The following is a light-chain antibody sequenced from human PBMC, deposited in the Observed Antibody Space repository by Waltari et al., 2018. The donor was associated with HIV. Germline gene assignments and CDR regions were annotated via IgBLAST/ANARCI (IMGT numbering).Light chain of an antibody. V-gene: IGKV1-5*03. Sequence: DIRLTQSPSTLSASAADRVAITCRAGQTVGAFLAWYQQKPGKPPKLLIYQASILEGGVPSRFSGSVSGSDFTLTINGLQSDDFATYYCHQYASFSGTFGQGTKVEL. CDR2: QAS. CDR3: HQYASFSGT. CDR1: QTVGAF. J-gene: IGKJ1*01.